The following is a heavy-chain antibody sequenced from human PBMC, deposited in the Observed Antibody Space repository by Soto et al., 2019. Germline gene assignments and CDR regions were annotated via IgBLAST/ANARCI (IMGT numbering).Heavy chain of an antibody. J-gene: IGHJ4*02. CDR1: GFTFSSYG. Sequence: QVQLVESGGGVVQPGRSLRLSCAASGFTFSSYGMHWVRQAPGKGLEWVAVIWYDGSNKYYADSVKGRFTISRDNSKNTLYLQMNSLRAEDTAVYYCARGRVRYCSGGSCPTIDYWGQGTLVTVSS. V-gene: IGHV3-33*01. CDR3: ARGRVRYCSGGSCPTIDY. CDR2: IWYDGSNK. D-gene: IGHD2-15*01.